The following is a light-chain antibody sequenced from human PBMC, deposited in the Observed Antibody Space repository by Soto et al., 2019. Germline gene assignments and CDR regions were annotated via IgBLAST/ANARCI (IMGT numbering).Light chain of an antibody. V-gene: IGLV2-23*01. Sequence: QSVLTQPASVSGSPGQSITISCTGTSSDVGSYNLVSWYQHHPGKAPKLMIYEGSKRPSGVSNRFSGSKSGNTASLTISGLQAEDEADYYCCSYAGRSNLVVFGGGTKLTVL. J-gene: IGLJ2*01. CDR3: CSYAGRSNLVV. CDR1: SSDVGSYNL. CDR2: EGS.